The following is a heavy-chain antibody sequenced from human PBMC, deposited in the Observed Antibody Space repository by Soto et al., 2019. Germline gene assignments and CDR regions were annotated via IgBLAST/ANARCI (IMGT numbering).Heavy chain of an antibody. CDR2: ILLGGNT. CDR1: GGTCSSYY. V-gene: IGHV3-23*01. Sequence: PAESLTLTCAASGGTCSSYYLSWIRQPPGKGLELISSILLGGNTHSTDSLKGRFTISIDISKNKVSLQLNTLTAGDTAVYYCAKATATGGGAFDICGQGTMVTVSS. CDR3: AKATATGGGAFDI. J-gene: IGHJ3*02. D-gene: IGHD2-8*02.